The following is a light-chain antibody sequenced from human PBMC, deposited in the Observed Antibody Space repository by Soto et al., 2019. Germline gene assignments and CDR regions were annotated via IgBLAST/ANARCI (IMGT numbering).Light chain of an antibody. J-gene: IGKJ2*01. CDR3: QQYGSSPGT. V-gene: IGKV3-20*01. CDR1: QSVSSS. Sequence: EIVLTQSPGTLSLSPGEGATLSCRASQSVSSSLAWYQQKPGQAPRLLIYGASSRATGIPVRFSGSGSGTDFTLTISRPEPEDFAVYSCQQYGSSPGTFGQGTKLEIK. CDR2: GAS.